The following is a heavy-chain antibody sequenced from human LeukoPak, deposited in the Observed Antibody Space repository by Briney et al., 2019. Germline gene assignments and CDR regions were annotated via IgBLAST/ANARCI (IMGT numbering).Heavy chain of an antibody. V-gene: IGHV4-4*07. CDR3: ARDLPATGVD. Sequence: ASDTLSLTCTVSGGSISSYYWSWIRQPAGKGLEWIGRIYTSGSTNYNPSLKSRVTLSLDTSKNQFSLKLTSVTAADTAVYYCARDLPATGVDWGQGTLVTVSS. J-gene: IGHJ4*02. CDR1: GGSISSYY. CDR2: IYTSGST. D-gene: IGHD1-1*01.